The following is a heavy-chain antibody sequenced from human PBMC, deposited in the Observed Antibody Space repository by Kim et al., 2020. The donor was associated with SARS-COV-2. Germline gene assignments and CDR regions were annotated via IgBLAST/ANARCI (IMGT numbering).Heavy chain of an antibody. J-gene: IGHJ6*01. Sequence: GGSLRLSCAASGFTFSSYAMHWVRQAPGKGLEWVAVISYDGSNKYYADSVKGRFTISRDNSKNTLYLQMNSLRAEDTAVYYCARGVSSWELDPSGYYYY. CDR3: ARGVSSWELDPSGYYYY. CDR2: ISYDGSNK. CDR1: GFTFSSYA. V-gene: IGHV3-30*04. D-gene: IGHD6-13*01.